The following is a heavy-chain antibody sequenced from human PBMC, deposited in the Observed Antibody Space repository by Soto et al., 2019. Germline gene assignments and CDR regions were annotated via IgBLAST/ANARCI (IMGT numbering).Heavy chain of an antibody. CDR2: IYYSGTT. J-gene: IGHJ4*02. V-gene: IGHV4-28*01. D-gene: IGHD1-26*01. CDR3: ARREIQGPIDY. Sequence: QVQLQESGPGLVRPTDTLSLTCAVSGYSISSSIWWGWIRQPPGKGLEWIGYIYYSGTTYYNPSLKSRVTMSVDTSKNQFSLKLTSVTALDTAVYYCARREIQGPIDYWGQGTLVTVSS. CDR1: GYSISSSIW.